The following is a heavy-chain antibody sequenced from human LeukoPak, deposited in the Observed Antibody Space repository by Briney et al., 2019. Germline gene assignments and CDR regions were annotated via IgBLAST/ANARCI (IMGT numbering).Heavy chain of an antibody. Sequence: GGSLRLSCAASGFTFSNYGMNWVRQAPGKGLEWLSSITSSSNYIYYADSVKGRFTISRDNVQNSLYLQMNSLRAEDTAMYYCARDRGYFDNWGQGTLVTVSS. V-gene: IGHV3-21*01. CDR3: ARDRGYFDN. J-gene: IGHJ4*02. CDR2: ITSSSNYI. CDR1: GFTFSNYG.